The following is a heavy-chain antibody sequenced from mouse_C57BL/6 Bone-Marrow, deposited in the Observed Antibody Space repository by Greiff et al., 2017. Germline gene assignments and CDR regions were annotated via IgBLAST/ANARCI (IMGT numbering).Heavy chain of an antibody. V-gene: IGHV1-59*01. CDR2: IDPSDSYT. D-gene: IGHD1-1*01. CDR1: GYTFTSSW. J-gene: IGHJ2*01. Sequence: QFQLQQPGAELVRPGTSVKLSCKASGYTFTSSWMHWVKQRPGQGLEWIGVIDPSDSYTNYNQKFKGKATLTVDTSSSTAYMQLSSLTSEDSAVYYCASTTVVATRDYWGQGTTLTVSS. CDR3: ASTTVVATRDY.